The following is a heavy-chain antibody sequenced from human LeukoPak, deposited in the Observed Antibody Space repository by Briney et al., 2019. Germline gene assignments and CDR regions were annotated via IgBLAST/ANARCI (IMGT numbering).Heavy chain of an antibody. V-gene: IGHV3-23*01. CDR2: ISGRDGRT. CDR1: GLTFYTYA. J-gene: IGHJ4*02. Sequence: TGGSLRLSCAASGLTFYTYAMSWVRQAPGKGLEWVSAISGRDGRTYYTDSVKGRFTISRDNSKNTLYLQMNSLRAEDTAVYYCCTSPSFGSSWYQFNYWGQGALVIVSS. CDR3: CTSPSFGSSWYQFNY. D-gene: IGHD6-13*01.